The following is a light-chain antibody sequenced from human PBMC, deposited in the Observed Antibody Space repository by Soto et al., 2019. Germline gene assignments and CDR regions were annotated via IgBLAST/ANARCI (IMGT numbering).Light chain of an antibody. CDR2: EVT. J-gene: IGLJ2*01. Sequence: QSALTQPASVSGSPGQSITISCTGTHSDVGNYNLVSWYQQHPGKAPKFLIYEVTKRPSGVSNRFSGSKSGNMASLTISGLQAEDEADYYCCSYVGSSTLVFGVGTKLTVL. CDR1: HSDVGNYNL. V-gene: IGLV2-23*02. CDR3: CSYVGSSTLV.